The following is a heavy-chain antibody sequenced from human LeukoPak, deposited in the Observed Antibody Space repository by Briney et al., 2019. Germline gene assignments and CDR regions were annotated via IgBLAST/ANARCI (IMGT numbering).Heavy chain of an antibody. V-gene: IGHV4-34*01. Sequence: SETLSLTCAVYGGSFSGYYWSWIRQPPGKGLEWIGEINHSGSTNYNPSLKSRVTISVDTSKNQFSLKLSSVTAADTAVYYCARDMYYYDSSGYYFQHWGQGTLVTVSS. D-gene: IGHD3-22*01. J-gene: IGHJ1*01. CDR2: INHSGST. CDR1: GGSFSGYY. CDR3: ARDMYYYDSSGYYFQH.